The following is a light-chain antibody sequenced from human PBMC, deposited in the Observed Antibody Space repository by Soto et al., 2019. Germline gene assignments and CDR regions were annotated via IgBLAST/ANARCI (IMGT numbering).Light chain of an antibody. CDR2: DVS. J-gene: IGLJ1*01. V-gene: IGLV2-11*01. Sequence: QSALTQPRSVSGSPGQSVTISCTGTSSDVGGYNYVSWYQQHPGKAPKLMIYDVSKRPSGVPDRFSGSKSGNTASLTISGLQDEDEADYYCCSYGGSYTAYVFGTGTKLTVL. CDR1: SSDVGGYNY. CDR3: CSYGGSYTAYV.